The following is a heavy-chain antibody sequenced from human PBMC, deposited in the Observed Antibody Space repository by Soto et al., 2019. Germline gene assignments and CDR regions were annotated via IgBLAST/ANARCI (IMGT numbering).Heavy chain of an antibody. Sequence: QITLKESGPTLVKPTQTLTLTCTFSGFSLSTSGVGVGWIRQPPGKALEWLALIYWDDDKRYSPSLKSRLTITKDTSKNQVVLTMTNMDPVDTATYYCAHRRDSSGYYYVAGDFDYWGQGTLVTVSS. CDR1: GFSLSTSGVG. CDR3: AHRRDSSGYYYVAGDFDY. V-gene: IGHV2-5*02. D-gene: IGHD3-22*01. J-gene: IGHJ4*02. CDR2: IYWDDDK.